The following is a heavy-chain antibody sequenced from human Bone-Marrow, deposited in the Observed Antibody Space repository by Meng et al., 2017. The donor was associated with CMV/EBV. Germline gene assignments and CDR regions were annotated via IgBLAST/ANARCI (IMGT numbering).Heavy chain of an antibody. D-gene: IGHD1-26*01. Sequence: GSLRLSCTVSGGSISSYYWSWIRQPPGKGLEWIGYIYYSGSTNYNPSLKSRVTISVDTSKNQFSLKLSSVTAADTAVYYCARGWELPRFFDLWGRGTLVTVSS. J-gene: IGHJ2*01. CDR1: GGSISSYY. CDR2: IYYSGST. V-gene: IGHV4-59*12. CDR3: ARGWELPRFFDL.